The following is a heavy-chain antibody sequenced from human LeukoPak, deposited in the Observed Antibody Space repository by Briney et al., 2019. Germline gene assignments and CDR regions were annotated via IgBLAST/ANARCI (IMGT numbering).Heavy chain of an antibody. J-gene: IGHJ4*02. D-gene: IGHD2-15*01. CDR2: MYYDGVSK. CDR1: GFTFSSYG. V-gene: IGHV3-33*01. CDR3: ARDYYCSGGSCLYFDH. Sequence: GGSLRLSCAASGFTFSSYGMHWVRQAPGKGLEWVAVMYYDGVSKYYADSVKGRFTICRDNSHNTLYLQMNSLRVEDTAVYYCARDYYCSGGSCLYFDHWGQGTLVTVSS.